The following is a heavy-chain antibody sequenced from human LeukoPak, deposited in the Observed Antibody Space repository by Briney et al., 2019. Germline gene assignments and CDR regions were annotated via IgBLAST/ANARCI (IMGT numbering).Heavy chain of an antibody. Sequence: GGSLRLSCVVSGMTFDRHGMHWVRQPPGKGLEWLAFIKYDGSRTDYEDSVQGRFSVSRDNSKNTLYLEMNSLRPEDTAVYSCARAPEWVVSWYFDLWGRGTLVTVSS. CDR1: GMTFDRHG. D-gene: IGHD6-19*01. CDR3: ARAPEWVVSWYFDL. CDR2: IKYDGSRT. V-gene: IGHV3-30*02. J-gene: IGHJ2*01.